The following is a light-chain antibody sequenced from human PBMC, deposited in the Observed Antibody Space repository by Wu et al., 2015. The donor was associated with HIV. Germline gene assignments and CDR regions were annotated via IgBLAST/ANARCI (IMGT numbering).Light chain of an antibody. CDR1: QGISNF. CDR2: AAS. V-gene: IGKV1-27*01. CDR3: QQYRDGFN. Sequence: DIQMTQSPSSLSASVGDRVTITCRASQGISNFLAWYQQKPGKPPKVLIYAASTLQSGVPSRFSGSGSGTEFALTISSLQTDDAAVYFCQQYRDGFNFGQGTKLEIK. J-gene: IGKJ2*01.